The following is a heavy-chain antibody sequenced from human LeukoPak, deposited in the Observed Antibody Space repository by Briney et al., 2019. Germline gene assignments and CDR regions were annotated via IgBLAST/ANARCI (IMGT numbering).Heavy chain of an antibody. CDR2: ITTSGGIK. D-gene: IGHD6-19*01. Sequence: GGSLRLSCATSGFTFSNYEMNWVRQAPGTGLEWVSYITTSGGIKSYADSVKGRFTISRDNAKNSVYLQINSLRAEDTAVYYCARDGVVDSSGWYVDYWGQGTLVTVSS. J-gene: IGHJ4*02. CDR3: ARDGVVDSSGWYVDY. V-gene: IGHV3-48*03. CDR1: GFTFSNYE.